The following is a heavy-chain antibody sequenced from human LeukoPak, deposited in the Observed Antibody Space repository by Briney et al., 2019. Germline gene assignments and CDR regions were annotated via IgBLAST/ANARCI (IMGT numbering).Heavy chain of an antibody. CDR2: IYYSGST. J-gene: IGHJ6*02. CDR3: ARAPYYYDSSGYYYYGMDV. CDR1: GGSISSSSYY. V-gene: IGHV4-39*07. D-gene: IGHD3-22*01. Sequence: SETLSLTCTVSGGSISSSSYYWGWIRQPPGKGLEWIGSIYYSGSTYYNPSLKSRVTISVDTSKNQFSLKLSSVTAADTAVYYCARAPYYYDSSGYYYYGMDVWGQGTTVTVSS.